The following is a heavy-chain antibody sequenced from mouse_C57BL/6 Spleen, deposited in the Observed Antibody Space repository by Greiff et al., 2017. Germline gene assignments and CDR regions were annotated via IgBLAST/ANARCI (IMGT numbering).Heavy chain of an antibody. J-gene: IGHJ1*03. CDR2: IHPNSGST. V-gene: IGHV1-64*01. CDR1: GYTFTSYW. Sequence: VQLQQPGAELVKPGASVKLSCKASGYTFTSYWMHWVKQRPGQGLEWIGMIHPNSGSTNYNEKFKSKATLTVDKSSSTAYMQLSRLTSEYSAVYYCARSGVTTYFEGWGTGTTVTVSS. D-gene: IGHD2-2*01. CDR3: ARSGVTTYFEG.